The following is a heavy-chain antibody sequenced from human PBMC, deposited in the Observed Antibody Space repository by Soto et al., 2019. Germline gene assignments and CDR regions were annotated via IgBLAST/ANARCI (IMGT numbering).Heavy chain of an antibody. CDR3: ARDFFDSSDYTTNWFDP. CDR2: IYHTGNA. V-gene: IGHV4-39*01. Sequence: ETLSLTCSVSGDSISNSRFYWAWIRQPPGEGLEWIGSIYHTGNAYYNPSLKSRVTISVDTSRNQFSLKLTSVTAADAALYYCARDFFDSSDYTTNWFDPWGQGTLVTVSS. J-gene: IGHJ5*02. D-gene: IGHD3-22*01. CDR1: GDSISNSRFY.